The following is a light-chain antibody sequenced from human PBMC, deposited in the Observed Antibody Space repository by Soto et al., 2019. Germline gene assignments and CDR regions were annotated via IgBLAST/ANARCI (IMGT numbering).Light chain of an antibody. Sequence: EIVLTQSPGTLSLSPGERATLSCRASQTVSSNYLAWYQQKPGQAPRLLIYVASSRATGIPDRFSGSGSGTDFTLTISRLEPEDFAVYYCQHYSTSPWTFGRGTKVEIK. CDR2: VAS. V-gene: IGKV3-20*01. J-gene: IGKJ1*01. CDR3: QHYSTSPWT. CDR1: QTVSSNY.